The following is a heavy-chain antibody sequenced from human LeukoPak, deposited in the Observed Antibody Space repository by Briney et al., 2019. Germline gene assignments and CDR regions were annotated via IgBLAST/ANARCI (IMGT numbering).Heavy chain of an antibody. Sequence: QPGGSLRLSCAASGFTFSTYAMHWVRQAPAKGLDWVAVISNGGRDTYHSDSVKGRFTISRDNSKNTLDLQRNSLRVDDTAVYSCARGAWTPTQPINDWGQGTLVTVSS. V-gene: IGHV3-30*04. D-gene: IGHD3/OR15-3a*01. CDR2: ISNGGRDT. CDR3: ARGAWTPTQPIND. CDR1: GFTFSTYA. J-gene: IGHJ4*02.